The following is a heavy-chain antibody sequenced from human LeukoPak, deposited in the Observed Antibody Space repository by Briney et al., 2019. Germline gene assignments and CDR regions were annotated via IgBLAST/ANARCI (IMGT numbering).Heavy chain of an antibody. CDR1: GFTLSSYG. D-gene: IGHD3-10*01. Sequence: PGGSLRLSCAASGFTLSSYGMHWVRQAPGKGLEWVAVIWYDGSNKYYADSVKGRFTISRDNSKNTLYLQMNSLRAEDTAVYYCARGSGSSQYYFDYWGQGTLVTVSS. V-gene: IGHV3-33*01. CDR3: ARGSGSSQYYFDY. CDR2: IWYDGSNK. J-gene: IGHJ4*02.